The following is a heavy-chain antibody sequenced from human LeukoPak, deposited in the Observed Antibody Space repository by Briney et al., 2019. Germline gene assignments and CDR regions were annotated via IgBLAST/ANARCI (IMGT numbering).Heavy chain of an antibody. CDR2: ISSSGSTI. CDR3: ARAMYGSGSYGDY. Sequence: GGSLRLSCAASGFTFSSYEMNWVRQAPGKGLEWVSYISSSGSTIYYADSVKGRFTISRDNAKNSLYLQMNSLRAEDTAVYYCARAMYGSGSYGDYWGQGTLVTVSS. V-gene: IGHV3-48*03. CDR1: GFTFSSYE. J-gene: IGHJ4*02. D-gene: IGHD3-10*01.